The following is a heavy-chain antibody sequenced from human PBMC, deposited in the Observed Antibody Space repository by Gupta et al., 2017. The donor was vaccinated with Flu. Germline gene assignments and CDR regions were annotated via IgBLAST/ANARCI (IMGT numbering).Heavy chain of an antibody. CDR3: ARDQSIVAALPASANWFDP. J-gene: IGHJ5*02. Sequence: VRQAPGQGLEWVGGIIPLFGTTNYAQKFQGRVTITADKSASTVYMELRSLRSEDTAVYYCARDQSIVAALPASANWFDPLGQATLVTVPS. CDR2: IIPLFGTT. V-gene: IGHV1-69*06. D-gene: IGHD6-13*01.